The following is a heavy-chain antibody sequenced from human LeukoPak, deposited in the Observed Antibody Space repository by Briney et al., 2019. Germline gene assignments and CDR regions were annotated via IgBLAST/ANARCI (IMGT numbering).Heavy chain of an antibody. D-gene: IGHD3-22*01. Sequence: GGSLRLSCAASGLTFSSYGMHWVRQAPGKGLEWVAIIYYDGSDKYYADSVKGRFTISRDNSKDTLYLQMNSLRAEDTAVYYCARQIAYYYDRSGYYTTDYWGQGTLVTVSS. J-gene: IGHJ4*02. CDR1: GLTFSSYG. CDR2: IYYDGSDK. V-gene: IGHV3-33*01. CDR3: ARQIAYYYDRSGYYTTDY.